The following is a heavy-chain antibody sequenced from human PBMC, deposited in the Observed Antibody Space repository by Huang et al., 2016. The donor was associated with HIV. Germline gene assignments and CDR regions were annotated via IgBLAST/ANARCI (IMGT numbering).Heavy chain of an antibody. CDR3: AKDGADEEWDIDY. Sequence: VQLVESGGGVVQPGRSLRLACEASGFSFSNYGLPWVRQAPGKGLEWVAVISYDGSNKYYAHSVKGRFTISRDTSENKVYLQMNSLRHEDTAVYYCAKDGADEEWDIDYWGQGTLVTVSS. CDR2: ISYDGSNK. V-gene: IGHV3-30*18. CDR1: GFSFSNYG. J-gene: IGHJ4*02. D-gene: IGHD1-26*01.